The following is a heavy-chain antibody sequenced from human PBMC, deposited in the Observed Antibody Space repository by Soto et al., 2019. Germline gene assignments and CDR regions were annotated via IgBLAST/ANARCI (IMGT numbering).Heavy chain of an antibody. D-gene: IGHD1-1*01. CDR2: IFPLLAMV. V-gene: IGHV1-69*04. Sequence: QVHLVQSGAEMKKPGSSVKVSCKVSGGDLTNSGISCVRQAPGQGLEWMGGIFPLLAMVDYSQKFQGRVTITADESTNTAYMDLGSLKSDDTAVYYCAKEDGTGLKSGGERTLVIVSS. J-gene: IGHJ4*02. CDR1: GGDLTNSG. CDR3: AKEDGTGLKS.